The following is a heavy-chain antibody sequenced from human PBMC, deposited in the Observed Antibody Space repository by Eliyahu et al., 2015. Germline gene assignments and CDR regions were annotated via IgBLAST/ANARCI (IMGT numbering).Heavy chain of an antibody. CDR1: GFTFSSYA. D-gene: IGHD3-22*01. J-gene: IGHJ4*02. CDR2: ISGSGGST. Sequence: EVQLVESGGGLVQPGGSLRLSCAASGFTFSSYAMGWVRQAPGKGLEWVSAISGSGGSTYYADSVKGRFTISRDNSKNTLYLQMNSLRAEDTAVYYCAKEGLHHYDSSGYYIDYWGQGTLVTVSS. CDR3: AKEGLHHYDSSGYYIDY. V-gene: IGHV3-23*04.